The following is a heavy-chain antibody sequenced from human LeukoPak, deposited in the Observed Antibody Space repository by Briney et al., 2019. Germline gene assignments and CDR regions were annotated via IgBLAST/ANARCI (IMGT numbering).Heavy chain of an antibody. CDR1: GYTFTGYY. J-gene: IGHJ3*02. CDR2: INPNSGGT. V-gene: IGHV1-2*02. CDR3: AGDYYDSSGLNDAFDI. D-gene: IGHD3-22*01. Sequence: ASVKVSCKASGYTFTGYYMHWVRQAPGQGLEWMGWINPNSGGTNYAQKFQGRATMTRDTSISTAYMELSRLRSDDTAVYYCAGDYYDSSGLNDAFDIWGQGTMVAVSS.